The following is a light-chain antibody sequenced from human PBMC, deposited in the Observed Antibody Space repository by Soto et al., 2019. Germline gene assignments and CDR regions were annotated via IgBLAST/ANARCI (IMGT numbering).Light chain of an antibody. CDR1: QGINYY. CDR2: DAS. Sequence: DIQMTQFPSSLSASVGDRVTITCRASQGINYYLAWFQQKPGKAPKSLIYDASNLQSGVPSRFSGSGSGTDFTLTISSLQPEDSATYHCQQYNSYPITFGQGTRLEIK. CDR3: QQYNSYPIT. J-gene: IGKJ5*01. V-gene: IGKV1-16*01.